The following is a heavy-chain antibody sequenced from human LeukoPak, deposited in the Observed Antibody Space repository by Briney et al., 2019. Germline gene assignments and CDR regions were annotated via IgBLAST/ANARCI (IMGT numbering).Heavy chain of an antibody. CDR3: ARDFHRYCYDCGDYYTTFDI. D-gene: IGHD3-22*01. CDR2: IKQDGSEK. CDR1: GGSISSSSYY. Sequence: ETLSLTCTVSGGSISSSSYYWGWIRQPPGKGLEWVANIKQDGSEKYYVDSVKGRFTISRDNAKNSLYLQMNSLRADDTAVYYCARDFHRYCYDCGDYYTTFDIWGQGTMVTVSS. J-gene: IGHJ3*02. V-gene: IGHV3-7*01.